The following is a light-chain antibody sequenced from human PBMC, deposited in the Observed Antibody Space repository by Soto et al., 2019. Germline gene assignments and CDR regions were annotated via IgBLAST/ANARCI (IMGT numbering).Light chain of an antibody. CDR3: CSYAGSYRGV. V-gene: IGLV2-8*01. Sequence: QSALTQPPSASGSPGQSVTISCTGTSSDVGGYKYVSWYQQHPGKAPKLMIYEVSKRPSGVPDRFSGSKSGNTASLTISGLQAEDEADYYCCSYAGSYRGVFGGGTKLTVL. CDR2: EVS. CDR1: SSDVGGYKY. J-gene: IGLJ3*02.